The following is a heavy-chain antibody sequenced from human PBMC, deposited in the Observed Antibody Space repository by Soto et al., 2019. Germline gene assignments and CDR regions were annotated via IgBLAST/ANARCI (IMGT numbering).Heavy chain of an antibody. CDR2: ITGGGGNT. D-gene: IGHD3-10*01. Sequence: EVQLLESGGGLVQPGGSLRLSCAASGFTFSNYAMSWVRQAPGKGLEWVSVITGGGGNTYYADSVKGRLTISRDNSKNTLYLQMNSLRAEDTAVYYCARGGGVFDYWGQGTLVTVSS. J-gene: IGHJ4*02. CDR1: GFTFSNYA. CDR3: ARGGGVFDY. V-gene: IGHV3-23*01.